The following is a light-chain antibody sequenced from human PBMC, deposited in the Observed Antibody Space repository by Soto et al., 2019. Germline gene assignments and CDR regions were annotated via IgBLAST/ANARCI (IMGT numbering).Light chain of an antibody. Sequence: QAVVTQEPSLTVSPGGTVTLTCASSTGAVTSGHYPYWFQQKPGQAPRTLIYDTSNKHSWTPARFSGSLVGGKPALTLSGAHPEDEAEYFCLLSYGGARRVFGGGTKLTVL. J-gene: IGLJ2*01. V-gene: IGLV7-46*01. CDR3: LLSYGGARRV. CDR1: TGAVTSGHY. CDR2: DTS.